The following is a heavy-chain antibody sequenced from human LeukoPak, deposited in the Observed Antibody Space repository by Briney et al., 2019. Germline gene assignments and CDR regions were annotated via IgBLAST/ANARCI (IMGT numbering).Heavy chain of an antibody. J-gene: IGHJ4*02. D-gene: IGHD3-10*01. CDR1: GFTFSRYI. CDR2: ISSDSSTI. CDR3: AMVRGVIFDN. V-gene: IGHV3-48*04. Sequence: PGGSLRLSCAASGFTFSRYIMNWVRQAPGRGLEWVSYISSDSSTIYYAGSVKGRFTISRDNAQNSLYLQMSSLRAEDTAVYYCAMVRGVIFDNWGQGTLVTVSS.